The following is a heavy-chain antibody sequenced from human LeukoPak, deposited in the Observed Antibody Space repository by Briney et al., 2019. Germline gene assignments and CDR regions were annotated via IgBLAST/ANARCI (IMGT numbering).Heavy chain of an antibody. V-gene: IGHV3-23*01. Sequence: GGSLRLSCAASGFTFSSYAMTWVRQAPGKGLEWVSAISGSGGSTYYADSVKGRFTTSRDNSENTLYLQMNSLRAEDTAVYYCAKRAAPPQWFDPWGQGTLVTVSS. J-gene: IGHJ5*02. D-gene: IGHD6-6*01. CDR1: GFTFSSYA. CDR2: ISGSGGST. CDR3: AKRAAPPQWFDP.